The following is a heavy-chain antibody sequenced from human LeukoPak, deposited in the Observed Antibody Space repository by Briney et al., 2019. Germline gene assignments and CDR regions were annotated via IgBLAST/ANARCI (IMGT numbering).Heavy chain of an antibody. V-gene: IGHV3-11*01. Sequence: PGGSLRLSCAASGFTFSDYYMSWIRQAPGKGLEWVSYISSSGSTIYYADSVKGRFTISRDNAKNSLYLQMNSLRAEDTAVYYCARGGSWFGELKGRYCYYGMEVWGQGTTVTVSS. J-gene: IGHJ6*02. CDR1: GFTFSDYY. CDR2: ISSSGSTI. D-gene: IGHD3-10*01. CDR3: ARGGSWFGELKGRYCYYGMEV.